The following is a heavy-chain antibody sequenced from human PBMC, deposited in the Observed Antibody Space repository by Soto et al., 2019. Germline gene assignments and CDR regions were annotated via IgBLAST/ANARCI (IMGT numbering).Heavy chain of an antibody. D-gene: IGHD1-1*01. J-gene: IGHJ5*02. CDR1: GFIFSDYY. V-gene: IGHV3-11*01. CDR2: ISGDGNTI. Sequence: VQLVESGGGFVQPGGSLRLSCAASGFIFSDYYMSWFRQAPGKGLEWISYISGDGNTIYYADSVEGRFTISRDNAKNSLHLQMDGLRADDTAVFFCARGAEMSTLTKWFDPWGQGTLITVSS. CDR3: ARGAEMSTLTKWFDP.